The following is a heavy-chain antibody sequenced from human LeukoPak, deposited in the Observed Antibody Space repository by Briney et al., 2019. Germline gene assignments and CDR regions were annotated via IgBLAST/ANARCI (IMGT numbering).Heavy chain of an antibody. CDR2: INPNSGGT. V-gene: IGHV1-2*06. D-gene: IGHD6-13*01. J-gene: IGHJ4*02. CDR3: ATYSSSWYDRSFDY. CDR1: GYTFTGYY. Sequence: ASVKASCKASGYTFTGYYMHWVRQAPGQGLEWMGRINPNSGGTNYAQKLQGRVTMTTDTSTSTAYMELRSLRSDDTAVYYCATYSSSWYDRSFDYWGQGTLVTVSS.